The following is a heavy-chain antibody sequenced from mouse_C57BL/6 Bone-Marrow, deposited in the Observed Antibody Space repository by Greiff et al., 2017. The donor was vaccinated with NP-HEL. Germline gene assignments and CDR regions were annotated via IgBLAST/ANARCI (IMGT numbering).Heavy chain of an antibody. Sequence: QVQLQQPGAELVRPGSSVKLSCKASGYTFTSYWMDWVKQRPGQGLEWIGNIYPSDSETHYNQKFKDKATLTVDKSSSTAYMQLSSLTSEDSAVYCCARSEDYPWYAYWGQGALVTVSA. CDR3: ARSEDYPWYAY. D-gene: IGHD2-4*01. CDR1: GYTFTSYW. J-gene: IGHJ3*01. CDR2: IYPSDSET. V-gene: IGHV1-61*01.